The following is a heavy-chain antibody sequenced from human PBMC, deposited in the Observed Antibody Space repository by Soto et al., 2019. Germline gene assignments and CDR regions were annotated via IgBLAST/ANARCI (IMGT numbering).Heavy chain of an antibody. D-gene: IGHD3-9*01. CDR1: GYTFTHHY. CDR3: ARGRSVLRYFDWLSDFDY. V-gene: IGHV1-46*01. Sequence: ASVKVSCKASGYTFTHHYMHWVRQAPGQGLEWMGIINPSGGSTSYAQKFQGRVTMTRDTSTSTVYMELSSLRSEDTAVYYCARGRSVLRYFDWLSDFDYWGQGTLVTVSS. CDR2: INPSGGST. J-gene: IGHJ4*02.